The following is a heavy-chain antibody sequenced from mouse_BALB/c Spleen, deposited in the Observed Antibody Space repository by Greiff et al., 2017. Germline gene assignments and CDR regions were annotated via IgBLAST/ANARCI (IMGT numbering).Heavy chain of an antibody. J-gene: IGHJ2*01. CDR3: AREGTTVEDLDY. V-gene: IGHV5-6-5*01. CDR2: ISSGGST. D-gene: IGHD1-1*01. CDR1: GFTFSSYA. Sequence: EVQGVESGGGLVKPGGSLKLSCAASGFTFSSYAMSWVRQTPEKRLEWVASISSGGSTYYPDSVKGRFTISRDNARNILYLQMSSLRSEDTAMYYCAREGTTVEDLDYWGQGTTLTVSS.